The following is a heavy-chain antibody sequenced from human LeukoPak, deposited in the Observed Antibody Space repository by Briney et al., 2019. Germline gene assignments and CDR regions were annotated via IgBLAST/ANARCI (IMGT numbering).Heavy chain of an antibody. CDR3: ASYSMVRGVIAQNDY. CDR2: IYYSGST. Sequence: SETLSLTCTVSGGSISSSSYYWGWIRQPPGKGLEWIGSIYYSGSTYYNPSLKSRVIISVDTSKNQFSLKLSSVTAADTAVYYCASYSMVRGVIAQNDYWGQGTLVTVSS. CDR1: GGSISSSSYY. J-gene: IGHJ4*02. D-gene: IGHD3-10*01. V-gene: IGHV4-39*01.